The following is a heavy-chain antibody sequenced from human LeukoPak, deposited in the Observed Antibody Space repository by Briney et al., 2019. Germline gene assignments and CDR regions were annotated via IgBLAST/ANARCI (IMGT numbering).Heavy chain of an antibody. CDR1: GDSISTYY. CDR3: SRLRWQLVGPYFDY. V-gene: IGHV4-59*01. CDR2: IYSSGNT. D-gene: IGHD1-26*01. J-gene: IGHJ4*02. Sequence: PSETLSLTCSCSGDSISTYYWTWIRQSPGKGLEWIGHIYSSGNTDYNSSLKSRVTISVDTSKNQFSLRLSSVTATDTAVYYCSRLRWQLVGPYFDYWGQGILVTVSS.